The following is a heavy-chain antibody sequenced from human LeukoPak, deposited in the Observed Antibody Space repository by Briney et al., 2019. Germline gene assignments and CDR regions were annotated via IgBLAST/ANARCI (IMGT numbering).Heavy chain of an antibody. Sequence: SETLSLTCTVSGGSIRSYYWSWIRQPPGKGLEWIGYMYDSGSTNYNPSLKSRVTISVDTSKNQFSLKLNSVTAADTALYYCVRDVDYWGQGTLVTVSS. V-gene: IGHV4-59*12. CDR1: GGSIRSYY. J-gene: IGHJ4*02. CDR2: MYDSGST. CDR3: VRDVDY.